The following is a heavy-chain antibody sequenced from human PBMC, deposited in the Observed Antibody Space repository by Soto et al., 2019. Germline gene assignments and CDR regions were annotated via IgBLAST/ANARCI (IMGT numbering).Heavy chain of an antibody. CDR1: GFTFTRYS. Sequence: PGGSLRLSCAASGFTFTRYSMNWVRQAPGKGLEWVSSISSTTNYIYYGDSMKGRFTISRDNAKNSLYLEMNSLRAEDTAVYYCARESEDLTANFDYWGQGTLVTVSS. CDR3: ARESEDLTANFDY. CDR2: ISSTTNYI. V-gene: IGHV3-21*06. J-gene: IGHJ4*02.